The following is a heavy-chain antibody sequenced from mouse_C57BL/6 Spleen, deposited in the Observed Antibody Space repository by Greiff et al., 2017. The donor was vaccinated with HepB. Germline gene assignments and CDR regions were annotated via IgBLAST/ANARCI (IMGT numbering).Heavy chain of an antibody. CDR1: GFSFNTYA. D-gene: IGHD2-10*01. CDR2: IRSKSNNYAT. V-gene: IGHV10-1*01. J-gene: IGHJ4*01. CDR3: VRQRPYYGHVGYAMDY. Sequence: EVQLVESGGGLVQPKGSLKLSCAASGFSFNTYAMNWVRQAPGKGLEWVARIRSKSNNYATYYADSVKDRFTISRDDSESMLYLQMNNLKTEDTAMYYCVRQRPYYGHVGYAMDYWGQGTSVTVSS.